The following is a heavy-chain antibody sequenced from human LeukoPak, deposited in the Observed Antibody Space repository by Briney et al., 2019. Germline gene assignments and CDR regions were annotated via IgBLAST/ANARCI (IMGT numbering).Heavy chain of an antibody. V-gene: IGHV4-34*01. D-gene: IGHD3-22*01. CDR2: INHSGST. J-gene: IGHJ3*02. CDR1: GGSFSGYY. Sequence: PSETLSLTCAVYGGSFSGYYWSWIRQPPGKGLEWIGEINHSGSTNYNPPLKSRVTISVDTSKNQFSLKLSSVTAADTAVYYCASIRNTYYYDPDAFDIWGQGTMVTVSS. CDR3: ASIRNTYYYDPDAFDI.